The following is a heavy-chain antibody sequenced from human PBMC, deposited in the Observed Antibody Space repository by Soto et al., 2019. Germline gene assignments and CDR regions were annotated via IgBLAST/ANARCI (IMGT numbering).Heavy chain of an antibody. V-gene: IGHV1-69*14. Sequence: QVQLVQSGAEVKKPGSSVKVSCKASGGTFTTSSINWVRQAPGQRPEWMGNILPIFGTADYAQKFQDRVTFTADKSTNTAYLDLRRLLSEDTAVYYGERGHEYGGNSYAFDIWGQGTVVTVSS. CDR2: ILPIFGTA. CDR1: GGTFTTSS. J-gene: IGHJ3*02. CDR3: ERGHEYGGNSYAFDI. D-gene: IGHD4-17*01.